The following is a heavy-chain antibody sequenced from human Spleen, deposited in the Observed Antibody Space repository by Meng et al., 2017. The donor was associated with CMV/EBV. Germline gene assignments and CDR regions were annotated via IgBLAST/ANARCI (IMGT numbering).Heavy chain of an antibody. CDR2: MNPHSGNA. D-gene: IGHD2-2*01. CDR1: GYPFTSYD. J-gene: IGHJ6*02. Sequence: ASVKVSCKASGYPFTSYDVNWVRQATGQGLEWMGWMNPHSGNAGYVQKFQGRLTMTRNTSISTAYMELSSLRPEDTAVYYCVRVDCRTTSCPQGYYYYYNMDVWGQGTTVTVSS. V-gene: IGHV1-8*01. CDR3: VRVDCRTTSCPQGYYYYYNMDV.